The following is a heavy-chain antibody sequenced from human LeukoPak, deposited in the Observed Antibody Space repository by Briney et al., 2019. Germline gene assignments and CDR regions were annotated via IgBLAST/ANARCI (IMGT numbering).Heavy chain of an antibody. V-gene: IGHV3-21*01. D-gene: IGHD1-20*01. CDR2: ISSSSSYI. Sequence: GGSLRLSCAASGFTFNIYSMNWVRQAPGKGLEWVSSISSSSSYIYYADSVKGRFTISRDNAKNSLYLQMNSLRAEDTAVYYCAREHNWNYYDYWGQGTLVTVSS. J-gene: IGHJ4*02. CDR1: GFTFNIYS. CDR3: AREHNWNYYDY.